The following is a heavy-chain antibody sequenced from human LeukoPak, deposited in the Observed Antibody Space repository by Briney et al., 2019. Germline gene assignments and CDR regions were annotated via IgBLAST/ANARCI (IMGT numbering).Heavy chain of an antibody. V-gene: IGHV1-69*01. CDR2: IIPIFATA. CDR1: GGTFSSYA. D-gene: IGHD5-18*01. CDR3: ARGARGYSYDDAFDI. J-gene: IGHJ3*02. Sequence: VASVKVSCKASGGTFSSYAISWVRQAPGQGLEWMGGIIPIFATANYAQKFQGRVTITADESTSTAYMELSSLRSEDTAVYYCARGARGYSYDDAFDIWGQGTMVTVSS.